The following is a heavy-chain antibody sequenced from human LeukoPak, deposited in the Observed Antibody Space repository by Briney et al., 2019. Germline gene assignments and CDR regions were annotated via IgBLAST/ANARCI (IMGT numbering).Heavy chain of an antibody. CDR3: ARGNWNYPFDY. V-gene: IGHV3-23*01. J-gene: IGHJ4*02. Sequence: PGGSLRLSCAASGFTFSSYAMSWVRQAPGKGLEWVSAISGSDSTYYADSVKGRFTISRDNSKNTLYLQMNSLRAEDTAVYYCARGNWNYPFDYWGQGTLVTVSS. D-gene: IGHD1-7*01. CDR1: GFTFSSYA. CDR2: ISGSDST.